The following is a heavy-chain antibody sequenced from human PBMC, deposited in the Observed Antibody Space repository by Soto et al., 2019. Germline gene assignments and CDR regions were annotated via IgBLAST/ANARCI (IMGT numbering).Heavy chain of an antibody. J-gene: IGHJ5*02. Sequence: EGQLFASGGGLVQPGGSLRLSCAASGFTFGTYAMNWVRQAPGKGLEWVSGITGSGGSTYYADSVKGPFTISRDDSKNTLNLQMNSLRGDDTAVYYCAKDRSVDTRDWFDPWGQGTLVTVSS. V-gene: IGHV3-23*01. CDR1: GFTFGTYA. CDR3: AKDRSVDTRDWFDP. CDR2: ITGSGGST. D-gene: IGHD5-18*01.